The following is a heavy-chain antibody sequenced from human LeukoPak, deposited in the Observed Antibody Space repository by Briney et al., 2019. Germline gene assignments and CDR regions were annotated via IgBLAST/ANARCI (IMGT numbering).Heavy chain of an antibody. CDR2: IYHSGST. CDR3: AKKSEDNWFDP. Sequence: PSETLSLTCTVSGYSISSGYYWGWIQQPPGKGLEWIGSIYHSGSTYYNPSLKSRVTISVDTSKNQFSLKLSSVTAADTAVYYCAKKSEDNWFDPWGQGTLVTVSS. J-gene: IGHJ5*02. V-gene: IGHV4-38-2*02. CDR1: GYSISSGYY.